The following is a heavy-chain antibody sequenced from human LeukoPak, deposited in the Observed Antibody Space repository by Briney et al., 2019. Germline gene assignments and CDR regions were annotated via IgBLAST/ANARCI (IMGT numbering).Heavy chain of an antibody. CDR1: GFTFSSYS. CDR2: ISSSSSHI. V-gene: IGHV3-21*01. D-gene: IGHD5-24*01. CDR3: AREEMATISDY. J-gene: IGHJ4*02. Sequence: GGSLRLSCAASGFTFSSYSMNWVRQAPGKGLEWVSSISSSSSHIYYADSVKGRFTISRDNAKNSLYLQMNSLRAEDTAVYYCAREEMATISDYWGQGTLVTVSS.